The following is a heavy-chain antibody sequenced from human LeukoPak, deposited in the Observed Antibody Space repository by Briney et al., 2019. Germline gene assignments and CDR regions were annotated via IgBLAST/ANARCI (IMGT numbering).Heavy chain of an antibody. V-gene: IGHV3-23*01. Sequence: PGGSLRLSCAASGFTFSSYAMSWVRQAPGKGLESVSGISGTGGSTYYADSVKGRFTISRDNSKNTLSLQMNSLRAEDTAVYYCAKDPGTYCGGDCYVDYWGQGTLVTVSS. J-gene: IGHJ4*02. CDR2: ISGTGGST. CDR1: GFTFSSYA. D-gene: IGHD2-21*02. CDR3: AKDPGTYCGGDCYVDY.